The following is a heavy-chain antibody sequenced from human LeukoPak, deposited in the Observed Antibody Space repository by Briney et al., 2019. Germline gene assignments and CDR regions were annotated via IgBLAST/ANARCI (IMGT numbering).Heavy chain of an antibody. CDR1: GFTFSSYA. V-gene: IGHV3-23*01. CDR2: ISGSGGST. D-gene: IGHD3-22*01. J-gene: IGHJ4*02. CDR3: ARVGRDSSGYYGYFDY. Sequence: GGSLRLSCAASGFTFSSYAMSWVRQAPGKGLEWVSAISGSGGSTYYADSVKGRFTISGDNSKNTLYLQMNSLRAEDAAVYYCARVGRDSSGYYGYFDYWGQGTLVTVSS.